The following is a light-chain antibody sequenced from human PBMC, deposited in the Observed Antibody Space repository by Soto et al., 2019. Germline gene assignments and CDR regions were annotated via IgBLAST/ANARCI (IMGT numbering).Light chain of an antibody. CDR3: HQYYNRPPWT. CDR2: GAS. CDR1: QSVSSN. Sequence: EIVMTQSPATLSVSPGERATLSCRASQSVSSNLAWYQQKPGQAPRLLIYGASTRATGIPARFSGSGSGTEFTLTISSLQPEDSATYYCHQYYNRPPWTFGQGTKVDIK. V-gene: IGKV3-15*01. J-gene: IGKJ1*01.